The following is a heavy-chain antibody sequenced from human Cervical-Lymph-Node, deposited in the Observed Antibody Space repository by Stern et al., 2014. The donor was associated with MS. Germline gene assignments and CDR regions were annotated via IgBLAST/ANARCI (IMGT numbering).Heavy chain of an antibody. Sequence: EVQLVESGGGLVQPGGSLRLSCAASGFTFSSYWISWVRQAPGQGLEWVASIRQDGSAICYVDSVKGRVTISRDKATNSLYLQMNSLRAEDTAVYYCARETLAARGGDSWGQGTLVTVSS. CDR1: GFTFSSYW. V-gene: IGHV3-7*01. CDR3: ARETLAARGGDS. D-gene: IGHD6-6*01. CDR2: IRQDGSAI. J-gene: IGHJ4*02.